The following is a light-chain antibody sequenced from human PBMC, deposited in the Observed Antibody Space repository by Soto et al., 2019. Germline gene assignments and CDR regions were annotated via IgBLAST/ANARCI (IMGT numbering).Light chain of an antibody. J-gene: IGLJ1*01. Sequence: QSVLTQPASVSGSPGQSITISCTGTSSDVGGYNYVSWYQQHPGKAPKLMIYDVSNRPSGVSNRFTGSKSGNTASLTISGLQAEDEADYYCSSYISSSARVFGTGTKLTVL. CDR3: SSYISSSARV. V-gene: IGLV2-14*01. CDR1: SSDVGGYNY. CDR2: DVS.